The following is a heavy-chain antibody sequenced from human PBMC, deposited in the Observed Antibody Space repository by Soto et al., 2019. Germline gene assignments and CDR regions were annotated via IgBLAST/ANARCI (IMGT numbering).Heavy chain of an antibody. Sequence: GESLKISCQCSGYTFSNFWIGWVRQLPGQGLEWMGIIYPGDHETRYSPSFLGKVTISAETSINTAYLQWSSLEASDSAFYFCARSPRSSPYFDFWGQGAMVTVSS. CDR3: ARSPRSSPYFDF. CDR2: IYPGDHET. CDR1: GYTFSNFW. V-gene: IGHV5-51*01. J-gene: IGHJ4*02. D-gene: IGHD6-13*01.